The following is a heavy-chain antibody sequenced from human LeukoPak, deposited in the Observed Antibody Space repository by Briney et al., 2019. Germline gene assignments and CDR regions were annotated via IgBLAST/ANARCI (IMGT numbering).Heavy chain of an antibody. V-gene: IGHV3-74*01. D-gene: IGHD2-15*01. CDR1: GFTFSSYW. CDR3: ALLVAATIDY. CDR2: INSHGSSE. J-gene: IGHJ4*02. Sequence: GGSLRLSCAVSGFTFSSYWMHWVRQAPEGGPVWVSRINSHGSSEDYADFVKGRFTISRDNAKNTLFLQMNSLRAEDTAVYYCALLVAATIDYWGQGTLVSVSS.